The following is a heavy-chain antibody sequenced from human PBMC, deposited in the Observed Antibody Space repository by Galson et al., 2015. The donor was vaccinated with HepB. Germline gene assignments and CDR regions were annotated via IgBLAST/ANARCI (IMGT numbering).Heavy chain of an antibody. CDR2: ISGSGGST. D-gene: IGHD2-2*01. Sequence: SLRLSCAASGFTFSSYAMSWVRQAPGKGLEWVSAISGSGGSTYYADSVKGRFTISRDNSKNTLYLQMNSLRAEDTAVYYCAKGGAAMVYYYYYMDVWGKGTTVTVSS. CDR1: GFTFSSYA. V-gene: IGHV3-23*01. J-gene: IGHJ6*03. CDR3: AKGGAAMVYYYYYMDV.